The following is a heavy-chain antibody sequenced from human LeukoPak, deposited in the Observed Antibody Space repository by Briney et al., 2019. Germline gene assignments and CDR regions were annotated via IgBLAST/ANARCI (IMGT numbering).Heavy chain of an antibody. CDR3: ARGSPGAGAFDI. J-gene: IGHJ3*02. CDR1: GFTFGDYA. V-gene: IGHV3-23*01. CDR2: ISGSGGST. D-gene: IGHD3-16*01. Sequence: GRSLRLSCTASGFTFGDYAMSWFRQAPGKGLEWVSAISGSGGSTYYADSVKGRFTISRDNSKNTLYLHMNSLRVEDTAVYYCARGSPGAGAFDIWGQGTMVTVSS.